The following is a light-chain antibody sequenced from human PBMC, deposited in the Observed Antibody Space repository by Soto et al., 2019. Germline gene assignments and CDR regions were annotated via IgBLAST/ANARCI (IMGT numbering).Light chain of an antibody. V-gene: IGKV3-11*01. Sequence: EIVFTQSPATLSFSPGERATLSCRASQSISTYLVWYQQKPGQAPRLLISDASNRAPGIPARFSGSGSGKDFTLTISSIDPEDFAVYYCQQRSNWPPTFGPGTKVDIK. CDR3: QQRSNWPPT. CDR2: DAS. J-gene: IGKJ3*01. CDR1: QSISTY.